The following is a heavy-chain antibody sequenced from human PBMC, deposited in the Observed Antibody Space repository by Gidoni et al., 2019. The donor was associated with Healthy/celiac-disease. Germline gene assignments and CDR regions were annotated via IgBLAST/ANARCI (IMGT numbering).Heavy chain of an antibody. J-gene: IGHJ4*02. CDR3: ARPYAYSSSWVPDY. D-gene: IGHD6-13*01. CDR1: GFTFSSYA. CDR2: ISYDGSNK. Sequence: QVQLVESGGGVVQPGRSLRLSCAASGFTFSSYAMHWVRQAPGKGLEWVAVISYDGSNKYYADSVKGRFTISRDNSKNTLYLQMNSLRAEDTAVYYCARPYAYSSSWVPDYWGQGTLVTVSS. V-gene: IGHV3-30-3*01.